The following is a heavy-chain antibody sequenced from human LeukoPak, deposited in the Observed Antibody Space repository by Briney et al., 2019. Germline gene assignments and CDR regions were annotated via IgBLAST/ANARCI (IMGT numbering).Heavy chain of an antibody. CDR2: IWYDGSNK. J-gene: IGHJ4*02. Sequence: PGGSLRLSCAASGFTFSSYGMHWVRQAPGKGLEWVAVIWYDGSNKYYADSVKGRFTISRDNSKNTLYLQMNSLRAEDTAVYYCARDGLRLHSVYWGQGTLVTVSS. V-gene: IGHV3-33*01. D-gene: IGHD3-16*01. CDR1: GFTFSSYG. CDR3: ARDGLRLHSVY.